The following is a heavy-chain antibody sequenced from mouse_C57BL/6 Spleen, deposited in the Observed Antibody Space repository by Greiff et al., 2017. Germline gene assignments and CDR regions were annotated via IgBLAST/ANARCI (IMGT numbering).Heavy chain of an antibody. V-gene: IGHV1-9*01. CDR1: GYTFTGYW. CDR2: ILPGSGST. CDR3: AKRAIYYGYEGFAY. J-gene: IGHJ3*01. D-gene: IGHD2-2*01. Sequence: VQLQQSGAELMKPGASVKLSCKATGYTFTGYWIEWVKQRPGHGLEWIGAILPGSGSTNYNEKFKGKATFTADTSSNTAYMQLSSLTTEDSAIYYCAKRAIYYGYEGFAYWSQGTLVTVSA.